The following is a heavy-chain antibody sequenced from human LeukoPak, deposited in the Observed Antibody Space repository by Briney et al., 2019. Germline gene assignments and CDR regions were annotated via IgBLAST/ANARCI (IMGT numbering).Heavy chain of an antibody. Sequence: GGSLRLSCAASGFTFSNYGMHWVRQAPGKGLEWMAIIWYDGSNKYYADSVKGRFTISRDNSKNTLDLQMNSLRAEDTSVYYCARHDRSGYIDYWGQGTLVTVS. V-gene: IGHV3-33*01. CDR3: ARHDRSGYIDY. CDR2: IWYDGSNK. CDR1: GFTFSNYG. D-gene: IGHD3-22*01. J-gene: IGHJ4*02.